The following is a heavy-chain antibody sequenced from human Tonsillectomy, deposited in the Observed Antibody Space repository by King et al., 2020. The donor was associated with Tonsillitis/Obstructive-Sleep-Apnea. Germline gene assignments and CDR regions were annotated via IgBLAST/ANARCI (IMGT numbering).Heavy chain of an antibody. V-gene: IGHV1-46*01. Sequence: QLVQSGAEVKKPGASVKGSCKASGYTFTSYYMHWVRQAPGQGLEWMGIINPSGGSTSYAQKFQGRVTVTRDTSTSTVYMELSSLRSEDTAVYYCVRDVKGTDYDLFTGPFDYWGQGTLVTVSS. CDR1: GYTFTSYY. CDR2: INPSGGST. J-gene: IGHJ4*02. CDR3: VRDVKGTDYDLFTGPFDY. D-gene: IGHD3-9*01.